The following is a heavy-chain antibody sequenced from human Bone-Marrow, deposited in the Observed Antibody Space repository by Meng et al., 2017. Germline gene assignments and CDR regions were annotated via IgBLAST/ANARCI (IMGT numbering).Heavy chain of an antibody. Sequence: QVQLQESGPGLVKPSQTLSLTCTVSGGPISSGDYYWSWIRQPPGKGLEWIGYIYNSGRTYYNPSLKSRVNITVETSKNQFSLKLRFVTAADTAVYYCAREGRSHQVGVSVYWGQGNLVTVSS. CDR2: IYNSGRT. V-gene: IGHV4-30-4*01. CDR3: AREGRSHQVGVSVY. D-gene: IGHD2-21*01. CDR1: GGPISSGDYY. J-gene: IGHJ4*02.